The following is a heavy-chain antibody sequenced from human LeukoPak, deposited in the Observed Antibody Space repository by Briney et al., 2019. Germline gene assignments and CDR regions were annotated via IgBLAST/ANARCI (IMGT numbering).Heavy chain of an antibody. Sequence: SETLSLTCTVSGGSISSYYWSWIRQPPGKGLEWIGYIYYSGSTNYNPSLKSRVTISVDTSKNQFSLKLSSVTAADTAVYYCAGLIAVAQFSLLAFDYWGQGTLVTVSS. CDR2: IYYSGST. J-gene: IGHJ4*02. D-gene: IGHD6-19*01. CDR1: GGSISSYY. V-gene: IGHV4-59*01. CDR3: AGLIAVAQFSLLAFDY.